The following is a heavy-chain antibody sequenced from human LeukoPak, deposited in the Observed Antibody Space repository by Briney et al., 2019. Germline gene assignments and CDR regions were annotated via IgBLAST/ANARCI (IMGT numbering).Heavy chain of an antibody. CDR3: ARDLRGDYYDSSGYSDY. D-gene: IGHD3-22*01. V-gene: IGHV3-74*03. J-gene: IGHJ4*02. Sequence: PGGSLRLSCAASGFTFSSHRMHWVRQAPGKGLVWVSRINGDGSNTTYADSVKGRFTISRDNAKNSLYLQMNSLKAEDTAVYYCARDLRGDYYDSSGYSDYWGQGTLVTVSS. CDR2: INGDGSNT. CDR1: GFTFSSHR.